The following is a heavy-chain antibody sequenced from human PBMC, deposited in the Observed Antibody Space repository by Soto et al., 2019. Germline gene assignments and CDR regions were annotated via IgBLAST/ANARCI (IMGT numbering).Heavy chain of an antibody. CDR1: GFTFSGHW. CDR2: IGTDGSAT. CDR3: ATVFDF. D-gene: IGHD4-17*01. Sequence: EEQLVESGGGLVQPGESLRLSCAASGFTFSGHWIHWVRQAPGKGLEWVSRIGTDGSATSYADSVKGRFTISTDNAKNTVYLQMNSLRAEDTAVYYCATVFDFWGQGTLVTVSS. J-gene: IGHJ4*02. V-gene: IGHV3-74*01.